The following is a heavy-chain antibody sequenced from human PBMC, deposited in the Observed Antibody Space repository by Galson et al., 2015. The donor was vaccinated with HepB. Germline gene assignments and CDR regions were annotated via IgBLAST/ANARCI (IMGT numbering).Heavy chain of an antibody. J-gene: IGHJ5*02. V-gene: IGHV1-3*01. Sequence: SVKVSCKASGYTFTSYAMHWVRQAPGQRLEWMGWINAGNGNTKYSQKFQGRVTITRDTSASTAYMELSSLRSEDTAVYYCAREGAYCGGDCYSNWFDPWGQGTLVTVSS. CDR2: INAGNGNT. CDR1: GYTFTSYA. CDR3: AREGAYCGGDCYSNWFDP. D-gene: IGHD2-21*02.